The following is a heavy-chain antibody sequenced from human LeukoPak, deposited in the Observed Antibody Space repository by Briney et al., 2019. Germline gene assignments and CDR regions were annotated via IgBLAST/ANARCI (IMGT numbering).Heavy chain of an antibody. CDR1: GYSFPTYW. CDR2: IYPGDSET. CDR3: AKYYYDRSVGPFDY. V-gene: IGHV5-51*01. J-gene: IGHJ4*02. D-gene: IGHD3-22*01. Sequence: GESLKISCKGSGYSFPTYWIGWVRQMPGKGLELMGIIYPGDSETRYSPSFQGQVTISADKSISTAYLQWSRLKASDTAMYYCAKYYYDRSVGPFDYWGQGTLVTVSS.